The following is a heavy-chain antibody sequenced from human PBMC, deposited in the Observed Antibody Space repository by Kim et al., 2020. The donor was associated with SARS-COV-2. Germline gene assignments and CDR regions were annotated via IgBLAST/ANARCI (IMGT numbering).Heavy chain of an antibody. Sequence: SETLSLTCTVSGGSISSYYWSWIRQPPGKGLEWIGYIYYSGSTNYNPSLKSRVTISVDTSKNQFSLKLSSVTAADTAVYYCAGDLGGGRWGMDVWGQGTTVTVSS. V-gene: IGHV4-59*13. CDR2: IYYSGST. D-gene: IGHD3-16*01. CDR1: GGSISSYY. J-gene: IGHJ6*02. CDR3: AGDLGGGRWGMDV.